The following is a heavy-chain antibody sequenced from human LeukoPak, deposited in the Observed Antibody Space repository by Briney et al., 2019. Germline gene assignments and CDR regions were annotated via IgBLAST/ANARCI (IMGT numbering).Heavy chain of an antibody. CDR3: AREFWSGYYPDY. CDR1: GYTFTGYY. J-gene: IGHJ4*02. D-gene: IGHD3-3*01. V-gene: IGHV1-2*02. Sequence: ASVKVSCKASGYTFTGYYMHWVRQAPGQGLEWMGWINPNSGGTNYAQRFQGRVTMTWDTSISTAYMELSRLRSDDTAVYYCAREFWSGYYPDYWGQGTLVTVSS. CDR2: INPNSGGT.